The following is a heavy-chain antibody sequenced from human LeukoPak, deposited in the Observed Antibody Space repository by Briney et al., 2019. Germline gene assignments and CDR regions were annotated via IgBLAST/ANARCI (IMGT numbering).Heavy chain of an antibody. CDR1: GGTFGTYG. V-gene: IGHV1-69*13. CDR2: IIPLFGTV. D-gene: IGHD4-11*01. Sequence: ATVKVSCKASGGTFGTYGVSWVRQAPGQGLEWMGGIIPLFGTVNYAQTFQGRVTITEDESTSTVYLEVSSLRSEDTAVYYCARDRGTTGSFYFDYWGQGTLVTVSS. J-gene: IGHJ4*02. CDR3: ARDRGTTGSFYFDY.